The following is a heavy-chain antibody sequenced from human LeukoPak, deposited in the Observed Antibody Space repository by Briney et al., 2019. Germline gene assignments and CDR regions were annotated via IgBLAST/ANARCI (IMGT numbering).Heavy chain of an antibody. CDR2: ISPSGDHR. Sequence: GGSLRLSCAASGLSFSANNINWVRQAPGKGLEWVSCISPSGDHRYSADSVSGRLNISRNNAKNSVYEQMNSLRAEDTAVYYCARDAAYFDSSGYYPDPLDYWGQGTLVSVSS. D-gene: IGHD3-22*01. J-gene: IGHJ4*02. CDR3: ARDAAYFDSSGYYPDPLDY. CDR1: GLSFSANN. V-gene: IGHV3-21*01.